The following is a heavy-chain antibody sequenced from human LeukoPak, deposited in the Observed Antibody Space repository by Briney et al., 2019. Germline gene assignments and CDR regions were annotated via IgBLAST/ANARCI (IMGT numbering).Heavy chain of an antibody. CDR1: GFTFSSSW. Sequence: PGGSLRLSCAASGFTFSSSWMHWARQLPGKGLAWVSRISPTGSTTSYTDSVKGRFTVSRDNAKNTLYLQVNNLRAEDTAVYYCARGPNSNWSGLDFWGQGTLLTVSS. V-gene: IGHV3-74*01. J-gene: IGHJ4*02. CDR3: ARGPNSNWSGLDF. CDR2: ISPTGSTT. D-gene: IGHD6-6*01.